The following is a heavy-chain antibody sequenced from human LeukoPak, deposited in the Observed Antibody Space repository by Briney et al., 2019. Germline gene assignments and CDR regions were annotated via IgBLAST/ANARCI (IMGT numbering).Heavy chain of an antibody. D-gene: IGHD2-8*01. J-gene: IGHJ4*02. CDR2: INPNRGGT. V-gene: IGHV1-2*02. CDR3: ARDMRLRPYCKNGVCPPDY. Sequence: ASVTVSCKASGYIFTGYYMHWVRQAPGQGLEWMGWINPNRGGTKYAQKFEGRATMTRDTSINTAYMELRRLKYDDTAVYYCARDMRLRPYCKNGVCPPDYWGQGTLVTVSS. CDR1: GYIFTGYY.